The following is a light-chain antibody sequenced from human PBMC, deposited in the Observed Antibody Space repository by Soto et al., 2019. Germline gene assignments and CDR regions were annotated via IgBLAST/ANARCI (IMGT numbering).Light chain of an antibody. J-gene: IGKJ3*01. CDR2: RAS. V-gene: IGKV3-20*01. CDR3: HQFGSSPLDT. Sequence: EIVLTQSPGTLSLSPGERATLSCRASQTISSSFLAWYQQKPAQAPRLLIYRASRRAPGIPDRFSGSGSWTGLTLTITRLEPDDFAVYYCHQFGSSPLDTFGPGTKVEIK. CDR1: QTISSSF.